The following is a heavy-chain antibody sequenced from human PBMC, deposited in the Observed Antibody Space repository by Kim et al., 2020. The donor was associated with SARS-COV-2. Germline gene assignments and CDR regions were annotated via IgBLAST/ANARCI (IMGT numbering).Heavy chain of an antibody. Sequence: ASVKVSCKASGYTFTSYYMHWVRQAPGQGLEWMGIINPSGGSTSYAQKFQGRVTMTRDTSTSTVYMELSSLRSEDTAVYYCARDFPLVLMVYAIPGSVGNYGMAVWGQGTTVTVSS. V-gene: IGHV1-46*01. D-gene: IGHD2-8*01. CDR2: INPSGGST. CDR3: ARDFPLVLMVYAIPGSVGNYGMAV. CDR1: GYTFTSYY. J-gene: IGHJ6*02.